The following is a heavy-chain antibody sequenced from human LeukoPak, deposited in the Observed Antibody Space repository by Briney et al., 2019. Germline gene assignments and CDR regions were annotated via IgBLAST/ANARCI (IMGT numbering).Heavy chain of an antibody. J-gene: IGHJ4*02. Sequence: PGRSLRLSCAASGFTFSSYAMHWVRQAPGKGLEWVAVISYDGSNKYYADSVKGRFTISRDNSKNTLYLQMNSLRAEDTAVYYCVRNRGWLQFDNWGQGTLVTVSS. CDR1: GFTFSSYA. CDR3: VRNRGWLQFDN. CDR2: ISYDGSNK. D-gene: IGHD5-24*01. V-gene: IGHV3-30-3*01.